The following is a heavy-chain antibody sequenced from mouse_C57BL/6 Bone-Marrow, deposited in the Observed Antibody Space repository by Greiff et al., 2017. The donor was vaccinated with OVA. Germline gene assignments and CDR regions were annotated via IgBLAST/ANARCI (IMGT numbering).Heavy chain of an antibody. V-gene: IGHV1-42*01. CDR1: GYSFTGYF. CDR2: INPSTGGT. CDR3: ANYDFAWFAY. D-gene: IGHD2-4*01. Sequence: VQLQQSVPELVKPGASVKISCKASGYSFTGYFLNWVKQSPEKSLEWIGEINPSTGGTTYNQKFKAKATLTVDKSSSTAYMQLKSLTSEDSAVYYCANYDFAWFAYWGQGTLVTVSA. J-gene: IGHJ3*01.